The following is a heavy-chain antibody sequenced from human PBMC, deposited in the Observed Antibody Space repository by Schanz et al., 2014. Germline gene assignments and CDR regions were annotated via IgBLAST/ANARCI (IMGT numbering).Heavy chain of an antibody. V-gene: IGHV7-4-1*02. CDR1: GYSFSTYA. J-gene: IGHJ4*02. D-gene: IGHD2-2*01. CDR2: INTKTGNP. CDR3: ARGYCAGTSCPIFDY. Sequence: QVHLVQSESELKNPGASVKVSCKTSGYSFSTYAMNWVRQAPGQGLEWMGWINTKTGNPTYAQGFTGRFVFSLDTXXXXXHLQITNLKXXXXXXXXCARGYCAGTSCPIFDYWGQGTLVTVSS.